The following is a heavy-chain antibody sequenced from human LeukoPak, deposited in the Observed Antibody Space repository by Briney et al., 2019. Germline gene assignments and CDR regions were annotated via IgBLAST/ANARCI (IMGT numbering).Heavy chain of an antibody. D-gene: IGHD4-17*01. J-gene: IGHJ3*02. CDR1: GGSISSYY. Sequence: SETLSLTCTVSGGSISSYYWSWIRQPPGKGLEWIGYIYYSGSTNYNPSLKSRVTISVDTSKNQFSLKLSSVTAADTAVYYCARDRMETTTATTGAFDIWGQGTIVTVSS. CDR2: IYYSGST. CDR3: ARDRMETTTATTGAFDI. V-gene: IGHV4-59*01.